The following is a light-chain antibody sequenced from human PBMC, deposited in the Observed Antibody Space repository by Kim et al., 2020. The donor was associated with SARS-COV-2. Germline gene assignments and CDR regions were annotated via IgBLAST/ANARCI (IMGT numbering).Light chain of an antibody. CDR2: GTS. J-gene: IGKJ1*01. CDR1: QTVNSIY. Sequence: EIVLTQSPGTLSLSPGERATLSCRASQTVNSIYSAWYKHKPGQAPRLLIYGTSSRATGVPDRFTGSGSGTDFALTISRLEPEDFGVYYCQQYDLSRGWTFCQGTKVEIK. V-gene: IGKV3-20*01. CDR3: QQYDLSRGWT.